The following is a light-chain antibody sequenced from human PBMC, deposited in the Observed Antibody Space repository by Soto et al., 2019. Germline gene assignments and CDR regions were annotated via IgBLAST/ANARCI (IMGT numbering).Light chain of an antibody. CDR2: DAY. J-gene: IGKJ5*01. CDR1: QSFRGL. CDR3: QQRHIWPIT. V-gene: IGKV3-11*01. Sequence: VVLTQSPVTMSLSPGERATLSCRASQSFRGLLAWYQQKPGQAPRLLIYDAYNRATGIPPRFSGSGAGTEVTLTISSLGPEDSAVYYCQQRHIWPITVGQGTRLEIK.